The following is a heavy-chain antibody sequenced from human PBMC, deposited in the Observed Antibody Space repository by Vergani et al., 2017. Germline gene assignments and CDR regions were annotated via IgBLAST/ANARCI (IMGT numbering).Heavy chain of an antibody. V-gene: IGHV3-9*01. CDR2: ISWNSDSI. D-gene: IGHD2-15*01. CDR1: GFTFNDYA. CDR3: AKVDILVAFDI. Sequence: EVQLVESGGGLVQPGRSLGLSCAASGFTFNDYAMHWVRQAPGKGLEWVSSISWNSDSIGYADSVKGRFTISRDNAKNSLYLQMNSLKTEDTALYYCAKVDILVAFDIWGQGTMVTVSS. J-gene: IGHJ3*02.